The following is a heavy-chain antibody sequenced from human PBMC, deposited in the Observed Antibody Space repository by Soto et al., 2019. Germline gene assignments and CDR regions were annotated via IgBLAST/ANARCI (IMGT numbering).Heavy chain of an antibody. CDR1: GGSISSYY. Sequence: QVQLQESGPGLVKPSETLSLTCTVSGGSISSYYWSWIRQPPGKGLEWIGYIYYSGSTNYNPSLKSRVTISVDTSKNQFSLKLSSVTAADTAVYYCARFVRSPLEKDYSNYFDYWGQGTLVTVSS. CDR2: IYYSGST. CDR3: ARFVRSPLEKDYSNYFDY. J-gene: IGHJ4*02. V-gene: IGHV4-59*01. D-gene: IGHD4-4*01.